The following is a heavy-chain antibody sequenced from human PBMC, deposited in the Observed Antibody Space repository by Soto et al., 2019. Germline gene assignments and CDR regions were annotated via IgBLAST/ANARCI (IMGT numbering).Heavy chain of an antibody. Sequence: QVQLQQWGAGLLKPSETLSLTCAVYGGSFSGYYWSWIRQPPGKGLEWIGEINHSGSTNYNPSLNSRVTISVDTSKNQFSLKLSSVTAADTAVYYCARGKRITRVRGVIITMGWFDPWGQGTLVTVSS. CDR1: GGSFSGYY. J-gene: IGHJ5*02. CDR3: ARGKRITRVRGVIITMGWFDP. CDR2: INHSGST. D-gene: IGHD3-10*01. V-gene: IGHV4-34*01.